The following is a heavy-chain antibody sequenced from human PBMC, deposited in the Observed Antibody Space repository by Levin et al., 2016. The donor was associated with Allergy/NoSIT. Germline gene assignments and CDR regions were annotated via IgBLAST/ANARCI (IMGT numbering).Heavy chain of an antibody. D-gene: IGHD5-12*01. V-gene: IGHV3-7*01. CDR2: IKQDGSEK. CDR3: ARVLGGYDAMGYYFDY. Sequence: WIRQPPGKGLEWVANIKQDGSEKYYVDSVKGRFTISRDNAKNSLYLQMNSLRAEDTAVYYCARVLGGYDAMGYYFDYWGQGTLVTVSS. J-gene: IGHJ4*02.